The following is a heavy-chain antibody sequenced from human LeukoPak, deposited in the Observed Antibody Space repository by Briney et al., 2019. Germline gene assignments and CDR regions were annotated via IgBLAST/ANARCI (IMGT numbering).Heavy chain of an antibody. CDR2: IKQDGSKK. CDR1: GFPFSSYW. V-gene: IGHV3-7*04. CDR3: TRVGYIDEGIDY. Sequence: QSGGSLRLSCVASGFPFSSYWMTWVRQAPGKGLEWVANIKQDGSKKSYVDSVKGRFTISRDNAKNSLYLQTNSLRAEDTAIYYCTRVGYIDEGIDYWGQGTLVTVSS. J-gene: IGHJ4*02. D-gene: IGHD5-24*01.